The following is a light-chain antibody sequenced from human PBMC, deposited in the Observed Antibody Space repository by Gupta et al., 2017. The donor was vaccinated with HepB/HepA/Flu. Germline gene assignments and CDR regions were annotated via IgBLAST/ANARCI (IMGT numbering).Light chain of an antibody. V-gene: IGKV1-27*01. CDR2: AAS. Sequence: DIQMTQSPASLSASVGDRVTITCRASHDVGTYLAWYRQKPGKVPEVLIFAASTLQSGVPSSFSGSGSGTYFTLTISNRQPDDIASYYCQNQNSVPFTFGHGTTLDIK. CDR3: QNQNSVPFT. CDR1: HDVGTY. J-gene: IGKJ3*01.